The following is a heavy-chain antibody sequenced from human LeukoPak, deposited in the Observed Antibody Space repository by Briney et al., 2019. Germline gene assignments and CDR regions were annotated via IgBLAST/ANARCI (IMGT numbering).Heavy chain of an antibody. CDR3: ARDSHITMIVVVINSGAFDI. D-gene: IGHD3-22*01. CDR2: ISYDGSNK. CDR1: GFTFSSYA. V-gene: IGHV3-30-3*01. Sequence: GGSLRLSCAASGFTFSSYAMHWVRQAPGKGLEWVAVISYDGSNKYYADSVKGRFTISRDNSKNTLYLQVNSLRAEDTAVYYCARDSHITMIVVVINSGAFDIWGQGTMVTVSS. J-gene: IGHJ3*02.